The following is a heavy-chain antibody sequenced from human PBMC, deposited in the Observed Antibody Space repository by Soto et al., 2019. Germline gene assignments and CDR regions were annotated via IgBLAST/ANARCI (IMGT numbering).Heavy chain of an antibody. V-gene: IGHV3-23*01. CDR2: ISGSGGST. CDR1: AFTFSSSA. D-gene: IGHD6-13*01. J-gene: IGHJ4*02. CDR3: ARGFSAGKGSPSDF. Sequence: LSCAASAFTFSSSAMSWVRQAPGKRRDWVSAISGSGGSTYSADSVKGRFTISRDNSKNTLYLQMSSLRAEATAVFYCARGFSAGKGSPSDFWGQGSLVTVSS.